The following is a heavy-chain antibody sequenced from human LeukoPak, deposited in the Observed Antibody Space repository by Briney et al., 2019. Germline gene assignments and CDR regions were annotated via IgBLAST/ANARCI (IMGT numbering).Heavy chain of an antibody. D-gene: IGHD3-22*01. J-gene: IGHJ3*02. CDR3: ARPHTSYDSSGYYVPGGAFDI. CDR1: GGSISSSNW. CDR2: IYHSGST. V-gene: IGHV4-4*02. Sequence: PSETLSLTCAVSGGSISSSNWWSWVRQPPGKGLEWIGEIYHSGSTNYNPSLKSRVTISVDKSKNQFSLKLSSVTAADTAVYYCARPHTSYDSSGYYVPGGAFDIWGQGTMVTVPS.